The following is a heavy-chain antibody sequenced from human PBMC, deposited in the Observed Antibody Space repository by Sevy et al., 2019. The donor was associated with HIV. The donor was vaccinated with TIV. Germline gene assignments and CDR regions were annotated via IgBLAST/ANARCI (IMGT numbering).Heavy chain of an antibody. CDR3: ASDSGYTIKYSPVAT. CDR1: GFTFSTYP. V-gene: IGHV3-30-3*01. J-gene: IGHJ5*02. CDR2: ISYDGSSK. Sequence: GGSLRLSCAASGFTFSTYPMHWVRQSPGKGLEWVTVISYDGSSKYYADSVKGRFTISRDKSKNTMFLQMDSLRVDDTAVYYCASDSGYTIKYSPVATWGQGALVTVSS. D-gene: IGHD5-12*01.